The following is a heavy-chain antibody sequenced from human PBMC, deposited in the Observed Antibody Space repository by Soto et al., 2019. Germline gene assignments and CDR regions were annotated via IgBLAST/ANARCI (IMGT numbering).Heavy chain of an antibody. D-gene: IGHD2-2*01. CDR1: GGSISNYY. Sequence: QVQLQESGPRLVKPSETLSLTCIVSGGSISNYYWSWIRQPPGKGLEWIGYIYYSGSTHYNPSLQSRVTISVDTSKNPFSLKLSSVTAADTAVYYCARAVLPATAPFDYWGQGTLVTVSS. CDR3: ARAVLPATAPFDY. J-gene: IGHJ4*02. CDR2: IYYSGST. V-gene: IGHV4-59*01.